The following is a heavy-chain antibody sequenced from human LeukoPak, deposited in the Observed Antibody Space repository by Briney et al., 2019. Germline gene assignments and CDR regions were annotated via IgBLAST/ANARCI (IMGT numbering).Heavy chain of an antibody. D-gene: IGHD5-18*01. CDR2: TYYRSKWVN. V-gene: IGHV6-1*01. CDR3: ARGRDTALGT. J-gene: IGHJ4*02. Sequence: SQTLSLTCAISGDSVSGNSATWNWIRQSPSRGLEWLGRTYYRSKWVNDYAVSVKSRVTINTDTSKNQVSLQLNSVTPEDTAVYYCARGRDTALGTWGQGTLVTVSS. CDR1: GDSVSGNSAT.